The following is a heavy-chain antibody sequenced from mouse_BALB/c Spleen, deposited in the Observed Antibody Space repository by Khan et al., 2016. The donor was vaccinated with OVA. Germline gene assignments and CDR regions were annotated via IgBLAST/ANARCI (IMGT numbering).Heavy chain of an antibody. Sequence: EVELVESGGGLVQPGGSLKLSCAASGFTFSSYGMSWVRQTPDKRLELVATINRNGGSTYYPDSVKGRFPIPRDNAKNPLYLQMSSLKSEDPSMYYCARMARTINWGQGTTLTVSS. CDR3: ARMARTIN. CDR1: GFTFSSYG. CDR2: INRNGGST. V-gene: IGHV5-6-3*01. J-gene: IGHJ2*01.